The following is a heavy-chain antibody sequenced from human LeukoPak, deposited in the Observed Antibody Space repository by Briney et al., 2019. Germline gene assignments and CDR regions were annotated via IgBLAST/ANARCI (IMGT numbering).Heavy chain of an antibody. CDR2: INPSVGST. V-gene: IGHV1-46*01. J-gene: IGHJ6*02. CDR1: GYTFTSYY. CDR3: ARVGTMVRGVIIKNYYAMDV. Sequence: ASVTVSCKASGYTFTSYYIHWVRQAPGQGPEWMGIINPSVGSTSYAQKFEGRVTMTRDTSTNTVCMDLRSLRSEDTAVYYCARVGTMVRGVIIKNYYAMDVWGQGTTVTVSS. D-gene: IGHD3-10*01.